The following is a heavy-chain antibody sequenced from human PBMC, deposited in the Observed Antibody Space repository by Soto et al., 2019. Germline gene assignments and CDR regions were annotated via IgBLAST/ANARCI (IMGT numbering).Heavy chain of an antibody. CDR1: GFTFSSYA. J-gene: IGHJ6*02. CDR3: ARDPMELVGNYYGMDV. V-gene: IGHV3-23*01. D-gene: IGHD6-13*01. Sequence: PGGSLRLSCAASGFTFSSYAMSWVRQAPGKGLEWVSVISGSGDFTFYADSVKGRFTISRDNSKNTLYLQMNSLRAEDTAVYYCARDPMELVGNYYGMDVWGQGTTVTVSS. CDR2: ISGSGDFT.